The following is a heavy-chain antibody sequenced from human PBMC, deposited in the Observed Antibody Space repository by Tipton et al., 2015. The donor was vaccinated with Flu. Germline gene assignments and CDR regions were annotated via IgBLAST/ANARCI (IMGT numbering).Heavy chain of an antibody. J-gene: IGHJ6*02. CDR3: ATSRPHRYSYGMDV. CDR2: GSTSGTT. D-gene: IGHD3-10*01. Sequence: TLSLTCTVSGGSVTSGSYYWNWIRQSAGKGLEWIGRGSTSGTTNYNPSLQSRVTISVDTSKNQFSLRLISVTAADTAVYYCATSRPHRYSYGMDVWGQGATVSVSS. CDR1: GGSVTSGSYY. V-gene: IGHV4-61*02.